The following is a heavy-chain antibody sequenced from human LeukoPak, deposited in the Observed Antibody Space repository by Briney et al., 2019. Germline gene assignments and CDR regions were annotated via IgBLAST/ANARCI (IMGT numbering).Heavy chain of an antibody. V-gene: IGHV7-4-1*02. CDR1: GYTFTSYA. Sequence: ASVKVSCKASGYTFTSYAMNWVRQAPGRGLEWMGWINTNTGNPTYAQGFTGRFVFSLDTSVSTAYLQISSLKAEDTAVYYCARVLSAGGLYYYYGMDVWGQGTTVTVSS. CDR2: INTNTGNP. J-gene: IGHJ6*02. D-gene: IGHD2-8*02. CDR3: ARVLSAGGLYYYYGMDV.